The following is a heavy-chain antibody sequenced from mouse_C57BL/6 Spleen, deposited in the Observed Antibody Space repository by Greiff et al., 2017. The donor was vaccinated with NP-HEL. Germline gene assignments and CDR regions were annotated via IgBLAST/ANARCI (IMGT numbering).Heavy chain of an antibody. CDR3: ARLPGAMDY. CDR2: IRNKANGYTT. D-gene: IGHD6-1*01. J-gene: IGHJ4*01. V-gene: IGHV7-3*01. CDR1: GFTFTDYY. Sequence: EVKLQESGGGLVQPGGSLSLSCAASGFTFTDYYMSWVRQPPGKALEWLGFIRNKANGYTTEYSASVKGRFTISRDNSQSILYLQMNALRAEDSATYYCARLPGAMDYWGQGTSVTVSS.